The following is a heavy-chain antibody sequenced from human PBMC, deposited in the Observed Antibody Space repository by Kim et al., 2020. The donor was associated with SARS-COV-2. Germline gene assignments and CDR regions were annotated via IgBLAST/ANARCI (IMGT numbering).Heavy chain of an antibody. V-gene: IGHV4-59*13. J-gene: IGHJ4*02. D-gene: IGHD6-19*01. CDR2: IYYSGST. Sequence: SETLSLTCTVSGGSISSYYWSWIRQPPGKGLEWIGYIYYSGSTNYNPSLKSRVTISVDTSKNQFSLKLSSVTAADTAVYYCARGGTSNFQSSGWFPFDYWGQGTLVTVSS. CDR3: ARGGTSNFQSSGWFPFDY. CDR1: GGSISSYY.